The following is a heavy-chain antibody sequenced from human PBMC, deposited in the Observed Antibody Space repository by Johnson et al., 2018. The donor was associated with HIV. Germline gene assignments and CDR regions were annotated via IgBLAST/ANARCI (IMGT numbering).Heavy chain of an antibody. CDR3: ALEAVRSTDAFDI. J-gene: IGHJ3*02. CDR1: GFTFSNAW. Sequence: MQLVESGGGLVKPGGSLRLSCAASGFTFSNAWMSWVRQAPGKGLEWVGRIKSKTDGGTTDYAAPVNGRFTISRDDSKNTLYLQMNSLKTEDTAVYYCALEAVRSTDAFDIWGQGTMVIVSS. D-gene: IGHD3-10*01. CDR2: IKSKTDGGTT. V-gene: IGHV3-15*01.